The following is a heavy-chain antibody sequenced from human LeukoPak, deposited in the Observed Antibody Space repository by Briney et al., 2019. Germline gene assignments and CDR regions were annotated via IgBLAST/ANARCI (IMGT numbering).Heavy chain of an antibody. J-gene: IGHJ3*02. D-gene: IGHD5-24*01. Sequence: PSETLSLTCTVAGASISNGGYYWSWLRQPPGKGLEWIVYISHSGSTYYNPSLKSQVTISIDRSKNQFSLQLSSVTAADTAVYYCATIAPVDDGFDIWGQGTMVTVSS. V-gene: IGHV4-30-2*01. CDR1: GASISNGGYY. CDR3: ATIAPVDDGFDI. CDR2: ISHSGST.